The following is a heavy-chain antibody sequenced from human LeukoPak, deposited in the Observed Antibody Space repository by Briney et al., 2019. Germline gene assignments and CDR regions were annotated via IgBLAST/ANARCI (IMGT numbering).Heavy chain of an antibody. CDR2: IYHSGST. CDR3: ARDSGLRRWELSTIYNYGMDV. J-gene: IGHJ6*02. CDR1: GGSIRNYY. D-gene: IGHD1-26*01. V-gene: IGHV4-59*01. Sequence: SETLSLTCTVSGGSIRNYYWSWIRQPPGKQLEWIGYIYHSGSTNYNPSLKSRVTISVDASKDQFSLKLTSVTAADTAVYFCARDSGLRRWELSTIYNYGMDVWGQGTTVTVSS.